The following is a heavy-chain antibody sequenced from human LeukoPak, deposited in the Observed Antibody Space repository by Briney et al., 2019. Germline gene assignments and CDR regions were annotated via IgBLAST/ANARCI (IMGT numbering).Heavy chain of an antibody. V-gene: IGHV3-21*01. D-gene: IGHD2-2*01. CDR3: ARASYCSSTSCYAYFDY. CDR2: ISSSSSYI. Sequence: PGGSLRLSCAASGFTFSSYSMNWVRQAPGKGPEWVSSISSSSSYIYYADSVKGRFTISRDNAKNSLYLQMNSLRAEDTAVYYCARASYCSSTSCYAYFDYWGQGTLVTVSS. J-gene: IGHJ4*02. CDR1: GFTFSSYS.